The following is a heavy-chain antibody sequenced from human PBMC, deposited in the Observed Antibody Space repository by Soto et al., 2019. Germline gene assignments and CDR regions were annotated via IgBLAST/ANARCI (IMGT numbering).Heavy chain of an antibody. CDR3: AKGFSYSVIDY. V-gene: IGHV3-30*18. CDR1: GFIFSTYG. D-gene: IGHD5-18*01. J-gene: IGHJ4*02. CDR2: ISYDGSNK. Sequence: QVQLVESGGGVVQPGRSLRLSCAASGFIFSTYGMHWVRQAPGKGLEWVAVISYDGSNKYYADSVKGRFTISRDNSKNTLYLQMSSLRAEDTAVYYCAKGFSYSVIDYWGQGTLVTVSS.